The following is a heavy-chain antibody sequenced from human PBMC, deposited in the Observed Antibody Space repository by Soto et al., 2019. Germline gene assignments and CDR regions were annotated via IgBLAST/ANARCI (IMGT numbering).Heavy chain of an antibody. J-gene: IGHJ6*02. Sequence: QVQLQESGPGVVKPSQTLSLTCSVSSDSMNSGGYYWSWIRQHPGKGLEWIGYIYSNGDTYYNPSLKSRVTISVDTSKNQFSLNLTSVTAADTAVYYCARRGGSSSGYYYYAMDVWGQGTTVTVSS. CDR3: ARRGGSSSGYYYYAMDV. V-gene: IGHV4-31*03. CDR1: SDSMNSGGYY. D-gene: IGHD6-6*01. CDR2: IYSNGDT.